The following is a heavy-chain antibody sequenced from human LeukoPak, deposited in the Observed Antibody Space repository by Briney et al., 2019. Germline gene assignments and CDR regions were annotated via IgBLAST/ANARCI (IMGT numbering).Heavy chain of an antibody. CDR1: GYTFTGYY. V-gene: IGHV1-2*02. D-gene: IGHD1-26*01. Sequence: ASVKVSCKASGYTFTGYYMHWVRQAPGQGLEWMGWINPNSDGTNYAQKFQGRVTMTRDTSISTAYMELSRLRSDDTAVYYCARVDKGSYPGSFDYWGQGTLVTVSS. J-gene: IGHJ4*02. CDR3: ARVDKGSYPGSFDY. CDR2: INPNSDGT.